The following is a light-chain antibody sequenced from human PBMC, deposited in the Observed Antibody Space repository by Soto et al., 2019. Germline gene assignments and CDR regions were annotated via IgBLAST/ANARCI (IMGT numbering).Light chain of an antibody. CDR3: QQYNNWPLYT. J-gene: IGKJ2*01. Sequence: EIVMTQSPATLSVSPGERATLSCRASQSVSSNLAWYQQKPGQAPRLLIYGASTSATGIPARFSGSGSGTEFTLTISSLQSEDVAVYYCQQYNNWPLYTFGQGTKLEIK. CDR1: QSVSSN. CDR2: GAS. V-gene: IGKV3-15*01.